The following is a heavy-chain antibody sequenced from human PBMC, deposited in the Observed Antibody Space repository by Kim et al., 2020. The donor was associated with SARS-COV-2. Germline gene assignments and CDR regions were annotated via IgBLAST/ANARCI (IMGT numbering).Heavy chain of an antibody. CDR1: EYIFINYA. CDR3: ASAFRQQLPTYYYYGLDV. CDR2: INSNTGTP. D-gene: IGHD6-13*01. J-gene: IGHJ6*02. Sequence: ASVKVSCKASEYIFINYAINWVRQAPGQGLEWMGRINSNTGTPTYAQGFTGRFVFSLDTSGGTSYLQISGLKAEDSAIYYCASAFRQQLPTYYYYGLDVWGQGTTVTVSS. V-gene: IGHV7-4-1*02.